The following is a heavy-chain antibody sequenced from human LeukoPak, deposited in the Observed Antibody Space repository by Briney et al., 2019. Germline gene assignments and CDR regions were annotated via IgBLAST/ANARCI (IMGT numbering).Heavy chain of an antibody. CDR3: ATNYGGSSYSDAFDI. CDR1: GYTFTSYA. D-gene: IGHD4-23*01. V-gene: IGHV1-8*02. CDR2: MNPNSGNT. J-gene: IGHJ3*02. Sequence: ASVKVSCEASGYTFTSYAMNWVRQAPGQGLEWMGWMNPNSGNTGYAQKFQGRVTMTRNTSISTAYMELSSLRSEDTAVYYCATNYGGSSYSDAFDIWGQGTMVTVSS.